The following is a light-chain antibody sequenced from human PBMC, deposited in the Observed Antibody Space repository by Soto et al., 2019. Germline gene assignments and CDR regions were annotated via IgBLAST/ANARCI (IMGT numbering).Light chain of an antibody. CDR3: SAYTVSRTYV. CDR2: NVY. J-gene: IGLJ1*01. CDR1: SSDVGAYNF. V-gene: IGLV2-14*03. Sequence: QSALTQPASVSGSPGQSITIPCTGTSSDVGAYNFVSWHQQHPGKAPKLMIYNVYDRPSGISYRFSGSKSGNTASLTISGLQGEDEADYYCSAYTVSRTYVFGTGTKV.